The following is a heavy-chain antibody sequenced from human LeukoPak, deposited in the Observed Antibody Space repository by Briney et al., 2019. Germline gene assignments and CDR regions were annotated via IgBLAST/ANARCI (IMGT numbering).Heavy chain of an antibody. D-gene: IGHD3-3*01. CDR2: INHSGST. Sequence: SETLSLTCAVYGGSFSGYYWSWIRQPPGKGLEWIGEINHSGSTNYNPSLKSRVTISVDTSKNQFSLKLSSVTAADTAVYYCARGYYDFWSGYWAAGYWGQGTLVTVSS. CDR3: ARGYYDFWSGYWAAGY. J-gene: IGHJ4*02. CDR1: GGSFSGYY. V-gene: IGHV4-34*01.